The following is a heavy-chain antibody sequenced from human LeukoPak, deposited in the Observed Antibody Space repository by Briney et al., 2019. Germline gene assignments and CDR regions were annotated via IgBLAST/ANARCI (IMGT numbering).Heavy chain of an antibody. D-gene: IGHD1-1*01. Sequence: GSLLLSCAASGFTFSNYGMSWVRQAPGKGLEWVSAISGSGGSTYYADSVKGRFTISRDNSKNTLYLQMNSLRAEDTAVYYCAKDAGTTRSFYYFDYWGQGTLVTVSS. CDR3: AKDAGTTRSFYYFDY. CDR1: GFTFSNYG. V-gene: IGHV3-23*01. J-gene: IGHJ4*02. CDR2: ISGSGGST.